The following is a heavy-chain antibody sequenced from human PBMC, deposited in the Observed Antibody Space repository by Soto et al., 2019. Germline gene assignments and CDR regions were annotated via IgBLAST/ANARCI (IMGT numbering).Heavy chain of an antibody. CDR3: ARDRGGCSGGSCYSYYDGMDV. Sequence: QVQLVESGGGVVQPGRSLRLSCAASGFTFSSYAMHWVRQAPGKGLEWVAVISYDGSNKYYADSVKGRFTISRDNSNNTLYLQMSSLRAKDTAVYYCARDRGGCSGGSCYSYYDGMDVWGRGTTVTVSS. D-gene: IGHD2-15*01. CDR1: GFTFSSYA. V-gene: IGHV3-30-3*01. J-gene: IGHJ6*02. CDR2: ISYDGSNK.